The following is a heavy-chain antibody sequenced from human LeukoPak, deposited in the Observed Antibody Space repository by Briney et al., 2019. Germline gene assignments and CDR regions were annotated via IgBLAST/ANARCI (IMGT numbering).Heavy chain of an antibody. CDR3: ARVWLELRIHNWFDP. D-gene: IGHD1-7*01. J-gene: IGHJ5*02. CDR2: ISSSSSYI. CDR1: GFTFSTYV. Sequence: GGSLRLSCAASGFTFSTYVMSWVRQAPGKGLEWVSSISSSSSYIYYADSVKGRFTISRDNAKNSLYLQMNSLRAKDTAVYYCARVWLELRIHNWFDPWGQGTLVTVSS. V-gene: IGHV3-21*01.